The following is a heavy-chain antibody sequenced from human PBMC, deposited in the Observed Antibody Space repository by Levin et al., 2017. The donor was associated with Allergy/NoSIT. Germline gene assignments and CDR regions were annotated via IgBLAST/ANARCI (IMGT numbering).Heavy chain of an antibody. D-gene: IGHD3-10*01. Sequence: GSLRLSCTVSGDSISSSNYYWGWIRQPPGKGLEWIGSIYYNGNTYYNPSLKSRITISIDASKNQFSLRLSSVTAADTAVYYCAGPSLVRGESDYWGQGTLVTVSS. CDR2: IYYNGNT. CDR1: GDSISSSNYY. V-gene: IGHV4-39*01. J-gene: IGHJ4*02. CDR3: AGPSLVRGESDY.